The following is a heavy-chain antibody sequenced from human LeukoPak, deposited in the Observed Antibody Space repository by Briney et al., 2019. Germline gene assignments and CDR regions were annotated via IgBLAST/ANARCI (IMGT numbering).Heavy chain of an antibody. V-gene: IGHV4-4*07. CDR2: IYTSGST. J-gene: IGHJ4*02. CDR1: GGSISSYY. Sequence: SETLSLTCTVSGGSISSYYWSWIRQPAGKGLEWIGRIYTSGSTNYNPSLKSRVTMSVDTSKNQFSLKLSSVTAADTAVYYCARDRGGYSSSWTPFDYWGQGTLVTVSS. CDR3: ARDRGGYSSSWTPFDY. D-gene: IGHD6-13*01.